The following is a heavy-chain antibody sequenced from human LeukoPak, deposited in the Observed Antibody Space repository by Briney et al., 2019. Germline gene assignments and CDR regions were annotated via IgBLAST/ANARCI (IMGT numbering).Heavy chain of an antibody. CDR1: GFTFSSYA. CDR3: ARDLTDYDVPAV. V-gene: IGHV3-48*03. CDR2: ISSSGSTI. D-gene: IGHD4-17*01. J-gene: IGHJ4*02. Sequence: GGSLRLSCAASGFTFSSYAMSWVRQAPGKGLEWVSYISSSGSTIYYADSVKGRFTISRDNAKNSLYLQMNSLRAEDTAVYYCARDLTDYDVPAVWGQGTLVTVSS.